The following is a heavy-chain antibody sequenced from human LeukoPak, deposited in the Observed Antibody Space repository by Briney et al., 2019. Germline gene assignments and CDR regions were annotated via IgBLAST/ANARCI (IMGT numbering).Heavy chain of an antibody. CDR3: ARARLGTMIVVTLYFDY. CDR1: GFTFSSYA. V-gene: IGHV3-30-3*01. CDR2: ISYDGSNK. J-gene: IGHJ4*02. Sequence: PGGSLRLSCAASGFTFSSYAMHWVRQAPGKGLEWVAVISYDGSNKYYADFVKGRFTISRDNSKNTLYLQMNSLRAEDTAVYYCARARLGTMIVVTLYFDYWGQGTLVTVSS. D-gene: IGHD3-22*01.